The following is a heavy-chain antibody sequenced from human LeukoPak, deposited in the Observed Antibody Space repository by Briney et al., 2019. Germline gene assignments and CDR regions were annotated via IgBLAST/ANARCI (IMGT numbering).Heavy chain of an antibody. CDR2: IKSKTDGGTT. D-gene: IGHD2-2*01. V-gene: IGHV3-15*01. CDR1: GFTFSNAC. CDR3: TTGGVVPESPFDY. J-gene: IGHJ4*02. Sequence: GRSLTLSCAASGFTFSNACMSCVRQAPGNGLEWVGRIKSKTDGGTTNYAAPVKRRFTISRDDAKPPLYLQINSLKTEDTAVYYCTTGGVVPESPFDYWGQGTLVTVSS.